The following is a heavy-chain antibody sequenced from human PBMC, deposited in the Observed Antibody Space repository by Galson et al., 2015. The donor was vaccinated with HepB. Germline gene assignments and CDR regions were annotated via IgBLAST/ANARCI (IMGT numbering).Heavy chain of an antibody. CDR3: ARGYGSGSMDV. CDR1: GFTFSNYA. D-gene: IGHD3-10*01. Sequence: SLRLSCAASGFTFSNYAMHWVRQAPGKGLEWVAVISYGGSNKYYADSVKGRFTISRDNSKNTLYLQMNSLRAEDTAVYYCARGYGSGSMDVWGQGTTVTVSS. J-gene: IGHJ6*02. CDR2: ISYGGSNK. V-gene: IGHV3-30-3*01.